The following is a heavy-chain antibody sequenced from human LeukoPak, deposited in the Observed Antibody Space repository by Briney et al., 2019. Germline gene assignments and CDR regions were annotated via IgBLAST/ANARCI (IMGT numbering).Heavy chain of an antibody. D-gene: IGHD6-6*01. V-gene: IGHV4-34*01. CDR3: ARGPSSRAYYYYGMDV. CDR1: GFTFSSYA. CDR2: INHSGST. J-gene: IGHJ6*02. Sequence: PGGSLRLSCAASGFTFSSYAMSWIRQPPGKGLEWIGEINHSGSTNYNPSLKSRVTTSVDTSKNQFSLKLSSVTAADTAVYYCARGPSSRAYYYYGMDVWGQGTTVTVSS.